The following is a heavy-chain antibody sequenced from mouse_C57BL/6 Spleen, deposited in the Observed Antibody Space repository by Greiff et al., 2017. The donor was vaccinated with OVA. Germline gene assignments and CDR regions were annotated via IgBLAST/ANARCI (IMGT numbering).Heavy chain of an antibody. CDR1: GYSFTGYY. V-gene: IGHV1-42*01. CDR2: INPSTGGT. Sequence: VQLKESGPELVKPGASVKISCKASGYSFTGYYMNWVKQSPEKSLEWIGEINPSTGGTTYNQKFKAKATLTVDKSSSTAYMQLKSLTSEDSAVYYCARGGFQAWFAYWGQGTLVTVSA. CDR3: ARGGFQAWFAY. J-gene: IGHJ3*01.